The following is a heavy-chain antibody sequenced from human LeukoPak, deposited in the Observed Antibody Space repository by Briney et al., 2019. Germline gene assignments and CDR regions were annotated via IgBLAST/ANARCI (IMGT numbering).Heavy chain of an antibody. CDR2: MNPRDNT. CDR1: GYTSSSPD. CDR3: ARYTEGNGFDI. J-gene: IGHJ3*02. Sequence: ASVQVSCKASGYTSSSPDINWVRQATGRGLEWLGWMNPRDNTGHAQKFQGRVTLTRDKSINTAYMELSSLTSEDTAMYYCARYTEGNGFDIWGQGTMVTVSA. V-gene: IGHV1-8*02.